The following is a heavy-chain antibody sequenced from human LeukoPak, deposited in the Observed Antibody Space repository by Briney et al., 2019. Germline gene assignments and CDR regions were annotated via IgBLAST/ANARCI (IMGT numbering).Heavy chain of an antibody. CDR3: TRKSAPFDL. CDR1: GFTFSDYT. CDR2: IHTSSDYV. V-gene: IGHV3-21*01. D-gene: IGHD3-3*01. Sequence: GGSLRLSCAASGFTFSDYTMNWVRQPPGLPPEWVSSIHTSSDYVYYADSVKGRFISCRDNAKNSLYLQMNSLRVEDTGVYYCTRKSAPFDLWGQGILVTVSS. J-gene: IGHJ4*02.